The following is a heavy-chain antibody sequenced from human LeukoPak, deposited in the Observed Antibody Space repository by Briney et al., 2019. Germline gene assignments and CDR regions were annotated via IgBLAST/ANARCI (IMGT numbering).Heavy chain of an antibody. V-gene: IGHV3-33*07. J-gene: IGHJ3*02. CDR2: TWYDGSNK. Sequence: GGSLRLSCAAPGFTFRSYGMYWVRQAPGKGLECVAVTWYDGSNKYYADSVKGRFTIPRDNPKNTLYLQMNSLRVEDTAVYYCARVHWGNYYLNAFDIWGQGTMVTVSS. D-gene: IGHD3-10*01. CDR3: ARVHWGNYYLNAFDI. CDR1: GFTFRSYG.